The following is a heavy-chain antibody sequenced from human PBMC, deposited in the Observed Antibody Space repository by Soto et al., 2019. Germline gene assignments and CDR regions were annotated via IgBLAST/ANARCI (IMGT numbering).Heavy chain of an antibody. CDR2: IYYSGST. CDR3: MLGSGWKDFDY. Sequence: SETLSLTCTVSGGSITSSSYDWGWIRQPPGKGLEWIGNIYYSGSTYYNPSLKSRVTISVDTSKNQFSLKLSSVTAADTAVYYCMLGSGWKDFDYWGQGTLVTVSS. CDR1: GGSITSSSYD. J-gene: IGHJ4*02. V-gene: IGHV4-39*01. D-gene: IGHD3-22*01.